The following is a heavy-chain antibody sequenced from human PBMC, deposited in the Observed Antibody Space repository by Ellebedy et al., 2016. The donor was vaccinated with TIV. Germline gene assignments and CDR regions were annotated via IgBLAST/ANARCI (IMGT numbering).Heavy chain of an antibody. J-gene: IGHJ6*02. CDR2: INPDSGGT. D-gene: IGHD4/OR15-4a*01. V-gene: IGHV1-2*02. CDR3: ARVLRATSGMDV. CDR1: GYVFTAYY. Sequence: ASVKVSCKTSGYVFTAYYIHWVRQAPGQGLEWMGWINPDSGGTNLPQKFQGRVTMTRDTSGNTAYMELTRLQSDDTAVYYCARVLRATSGMDVWGQGTTVTVSS.